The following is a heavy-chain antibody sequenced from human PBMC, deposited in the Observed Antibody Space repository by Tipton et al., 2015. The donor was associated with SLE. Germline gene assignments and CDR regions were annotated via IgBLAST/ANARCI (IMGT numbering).Heavy chain of an antibody. J-gene: IGHJ4*02. V-gene: IGHV1-18*01. CDR3: ARDGLEAYCGGDCYPPDY. CDR1: GYTFTSYG. Sequence: QSGPEVKKPGASVKVSCKASGYTFTSYGISWVRQAPGQGLEWMGWISAYNGNTNYAQKLQGRVTMTTDTSTSTAYMELRSLRSDDTAVYYWARDGLEAYCGGDCYPPDYWGQGTLVTVSS. D-gene: IGHD2-21*01. CDR2: ISAYNGNT.